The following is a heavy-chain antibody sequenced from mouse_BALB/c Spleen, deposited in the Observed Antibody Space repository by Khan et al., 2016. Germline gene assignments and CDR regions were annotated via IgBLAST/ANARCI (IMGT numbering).Heavy chain of an antibody. J-gene: IGHJ3*01. CDR2: IWPGGST. D-gene: IGHD2-4*01. Sequence: VQLQESGPGLVAPSQSLSITCTVSGFSLTNSGVHWIRQPPGKGLEWLGVIWPGGSTDYNSALMSRLSITKDNSQNQVFLKMISLQTDDTAMYYCARDEHDYDAWFASWGQGTLVIVSA. CDR1: GFSLTNSG. V-gene: IGHV2-9*02. CDR3: ARDEHDYDAWFAS.